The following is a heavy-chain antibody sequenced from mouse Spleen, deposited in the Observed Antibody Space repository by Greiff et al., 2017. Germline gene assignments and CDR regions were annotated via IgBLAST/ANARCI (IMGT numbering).Heavy chain of an antibody. D-gene: IGHD1-1*01. CDR2: INPSTGGT. CDR1: GYSFTGYY. J-gene: IGHJ1*03. Sequence: VQLQQSGPELVKPGASVKISCKASGYSFTGYYMNWVKQSPEKSLEWIGEINPSTGGTTYNQKFKAKATLTVDKSSSTAYMQLKSLTSEDSAVYYCARYEGTTGHWYFDVWGTGTTVTVSS. V-gene: IGHV1-42*01. CDR3: ARYEGTTGHWYFDV.